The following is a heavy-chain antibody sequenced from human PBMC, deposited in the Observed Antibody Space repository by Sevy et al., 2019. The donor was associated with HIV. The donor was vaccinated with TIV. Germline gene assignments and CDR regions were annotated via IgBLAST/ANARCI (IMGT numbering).Heavy chain of an antibody. CDR3: VRALFKADSL. J-gene: IGHJ4*02. CDR2: INEDGSTK. D-gene: IGHD2-21*01. CDR1: VFNIRVYW. V-gene: IGHV3-7*01. Sequence: QPGGSLRLSCAASVFNIRVYWMLWVRQAPGKGLEWVANINEDGSTKYYLESVKGRFTISRDNAENSVFLQMNSLRVEDTAVYYGVRALFKADSLWGQGTLVTVSS.